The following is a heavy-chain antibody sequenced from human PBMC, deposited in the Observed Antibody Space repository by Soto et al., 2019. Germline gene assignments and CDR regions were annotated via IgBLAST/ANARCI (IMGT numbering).Heavy chain of an antibody. CDR1: GDSISSGGYY. Sequence: QVQLQESGPGLVKPSQTLSLTCTVSGDSISSGGYYWSWIRQHPGKGLEWIGYIYYSGSTYYNPSLKSRLTISVDTSNNQFSLTLSSVTAADTAVYFCARGGGSSVGIHDLWGQGTLVTVCS. CDR3: ARGGGSSVGIHDL. CDR2: IYYSGST. V-gene: IGHV4-31*03. J-gene: IGHJ5*02. D-gene: IGHD2-15*01.